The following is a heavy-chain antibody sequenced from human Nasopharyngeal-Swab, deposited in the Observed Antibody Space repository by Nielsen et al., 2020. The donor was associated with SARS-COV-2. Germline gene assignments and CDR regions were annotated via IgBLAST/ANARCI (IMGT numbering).Heavy chain of an antibody. CDR2: IYYSGST. CDR1: GGSISSSSYY. V-gene: IGHV4-39*01. Sequence: SETLSLTCTVSGGSISSSSYYWGWIRQPPGNGLEWIGSIYYSGSTYYNPSLKSRFTISVDTSKNQFSLKLSSVTAADTAVYYCARRGDYVWGSYRLILAFDIWGQGTMVTVSS. CDR3: ARRGDYVWGSYRLILAFDI. J-gene: IGHJ3*02. D-gene: IGHD3-16*02.